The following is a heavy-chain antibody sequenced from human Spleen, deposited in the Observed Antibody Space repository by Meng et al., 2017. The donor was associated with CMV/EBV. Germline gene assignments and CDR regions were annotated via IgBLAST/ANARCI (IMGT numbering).Heavy chain of an antibody. V-gene: IGHV1-2*02. CDR2: ISPNSKIT. Sequence: ASVKVSCKTSGFTFTDYYMHWVRQAPGQGLEWMGWISPNSKITNYAQKFQGRVTMTRDTSTSTVYMELSSLRSEDTAVYYCARDWPHYYDSSGYYDWFDPWGQGTLVTVSS. J-gene: IGHJ5*02. D-gene: IGHD3-22*01. CDR3: ARDWPHYYDSSGYYDWFDP. CDR1: GFTFTDYY.